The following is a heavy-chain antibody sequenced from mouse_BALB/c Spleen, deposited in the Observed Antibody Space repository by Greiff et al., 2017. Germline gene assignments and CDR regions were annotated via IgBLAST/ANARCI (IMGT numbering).Heavy chain of an antibody. D-gene: IGHD2-1*01. J-gene: IGHJ3*01. Sequence: EVQLQQSGAELVKPGASVKLSCTASGFTFKDTYMHWVKQRPEQGLEWIGRIDPANGNTKYDPKFQGKATITADTSSNTAYLQLSSLTSEDTAVYYCARDGNYGAWFAYWGQGTLVTVSA. CDR1: GFTFKDTY. CDR3: ARDGNYGAWFAY. V-gene: IGHV14-3*02. CDR2: IDPANGNT.